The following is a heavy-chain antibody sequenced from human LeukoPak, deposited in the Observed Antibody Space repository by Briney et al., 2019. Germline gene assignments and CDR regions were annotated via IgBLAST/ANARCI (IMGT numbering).Heavy chain of an antibody. J-gene: IGHJ4*02. CDR1: GFKFTSNW. CDR3: TAGALGY. V-gene: IGHV3-7*01. D-gene: IGHD3-16*01. CDR2: IKPDGSDK. Sequence: PGGSLRLSCADSGFKFTSNWMNWVRQAPGKGLQWVANIKPDGSDKYYVDSVKGRFTISRDNAKSSLYLQMNNLRPEDTAVYYCTAGALGYWGRGSLISVSS.